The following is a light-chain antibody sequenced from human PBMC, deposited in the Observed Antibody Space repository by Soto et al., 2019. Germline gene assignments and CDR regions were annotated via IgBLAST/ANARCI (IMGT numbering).Light chain of an antibody. CDR3: QQRSSWPLT. J-gene: IGKJ4*01. CDR2: DAS. V-gene: IGKV3-11*01. Sequence: EIVLTQSPATLSLSPGERATLSCRASRGIDTCLAWYQQKRGQAPRLLIYDASNRTTGIPARFSGGGSGTDFTLSISSLETDDFAVYYCQQRSSWPLTFGGGTKVDIK. CDR1: RGIDTC.